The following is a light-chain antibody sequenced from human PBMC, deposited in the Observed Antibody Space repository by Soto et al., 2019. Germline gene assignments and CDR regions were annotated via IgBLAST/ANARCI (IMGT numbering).Light chain of an antibody. V-gene: IGKV3-20*01. CDR3: QQYGSSPPTT. CDR1: QSVSSSY. CDR2: GAS. Sequence: EIVLTQTPGTLSLSPGERGTLSCRASQSVSSSYLAWYQQKPGQAPRLLIYGASSRATGIPDRFSGSGSGTDFTLTISRLGPEDFAVYYCQQYGSSPPTTFGQGTRLEIK. J-gene: IGKJ5*01.